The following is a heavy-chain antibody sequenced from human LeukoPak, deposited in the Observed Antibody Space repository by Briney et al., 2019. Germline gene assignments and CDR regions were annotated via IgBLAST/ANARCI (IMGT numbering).Heavy chain of an antibody. J-gene: IGHJ4*02. D-gene: IGHD3-10*01. CDR3: ARDYNC. Sequence: GGSLRLSCSASGFTFTDYYMSWIRQAPGKGLEWVSYISPSGTVIYYGDSVKGRFTISRDNARKSLYLQMNSLRAEDTAVYFCARDYNCWGQGTLVTVSS. V-gene: IGHV3-11*01. CDR2: ISPSGTVI. CDR1: GFTFTDYY.